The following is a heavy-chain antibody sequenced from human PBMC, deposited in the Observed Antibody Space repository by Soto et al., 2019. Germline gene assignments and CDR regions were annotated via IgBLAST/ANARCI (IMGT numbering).Heavy chain of an antibody. CDR3: ARGPNPIRRGLDY. Sequence: QVQLQQWGAGLLKPSETLSLTCAVYGGSFSGYYWSWIRQPPGKGLEWIGKINHSGSTNYNPSLKSRVTISVDTSKNQFSLKLSSMTAADTAVYYCARGPNPIRRGLDYWGQGTLVTVSS. D-gene: IGHD3-10*01. J-gene: IGHJ4*02. CDR1: GGSFSGYY. CDR2: INHSGST. V-gene: IGHV4-34*01.